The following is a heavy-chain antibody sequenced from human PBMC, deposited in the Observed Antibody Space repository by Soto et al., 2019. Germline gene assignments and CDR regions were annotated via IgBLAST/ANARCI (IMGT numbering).Heavy chain of an antibody. CDR1: GGSFSGYY. Sequence: QVQLQQWGAGLLKPSETLSLTCAVYGGSFSGYYWSWIRQPPGKGLEWIGEINHSGSTNYNPSLKSQVTISVDTSKNQFSLKLSSVTAADTAVYYCARGQSIPGIAAAGAGGWFDPWGQGTLVTVSS. CDR3: ARGQSIPGIAAAGAGGWFDP. J-gene: IGHJ5*02. D-gene: IGHD6-13*01. V-gene: IGHV4-34*01. CDR2: INHSGST.